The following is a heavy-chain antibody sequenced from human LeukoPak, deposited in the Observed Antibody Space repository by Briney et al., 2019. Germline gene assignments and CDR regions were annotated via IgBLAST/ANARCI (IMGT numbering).Heavy chain of an antibody. CDR1: GYTFTDYY. V-gene: IGHV1-69-2*01. Sequence: ASVKISCKVSGYTFTDYYMHWVQQAPGKGPEWMGLVDPEDGETIYAENFQGRVTITADTSTDTAYMELSSLRSEDTAVYYCATPSYGKNWYFDLWGRGTLVTVSS. J-gene: IGHJ2*01. D-gene: IGHD5-18*01. CDR2: VDPEDGET. CDR3: ATPSYGKNWYFDL.